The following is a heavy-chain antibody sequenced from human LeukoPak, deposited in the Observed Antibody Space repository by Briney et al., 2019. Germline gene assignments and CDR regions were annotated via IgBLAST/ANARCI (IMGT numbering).Heavy chain of an antibody. V-gene: IGHV1-46*01. CDR3: ARDDNYGIFVNVDY. D-gene: IGHD4-11*01. CDR1: GFTFTNYN. CDR2: INPSGGST. J-gene: IGHJ4*02. Sequence: ASVKVSCEASGFTFTNYNLHWVRQAPGQRLEWMGIINPSGGSTNYAQKFQGRVTLTTDTSTSTAYMELSSLRSDDTAVYYCARDDNYGIFVNVDYWGQGTLVTVSS.